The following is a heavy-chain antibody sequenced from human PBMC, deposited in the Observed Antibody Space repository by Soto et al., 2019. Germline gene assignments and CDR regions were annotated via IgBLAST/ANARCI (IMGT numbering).Heavy chain of an antibody. V-gene: IGHV1-18*04. Sequence: RASVKVSCKASGYTFTSYGISWVRQAPGQGLEWTGWISAYNGNTNYAQNLQGRVTMTTDTSTSTVYMELRSLRSDDTAVYYCARDRRGSSRSGFDYWGQGTLVTVSS. D-gene: IGHD6-6*01. CDR1: GYTFTSYG. CDR2: ISAYNGNT. J-gene: IGHJ4*02. CDR3: ARDRRGSSRSGFDY.